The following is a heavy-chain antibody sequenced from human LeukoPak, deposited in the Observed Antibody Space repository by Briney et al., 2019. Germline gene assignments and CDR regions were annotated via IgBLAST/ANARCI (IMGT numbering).Heavy chain of an antibody. Sequence: EASVKVSCKASGGTFSSYAISWVRQAPGQGLGWMGGIIPIFGTANYAQKFQGRVTITADESTSTAYMELSSLRSEDTAVYYCARTKKSIHYYDSSGYYRDFDYWGQGTLVTVSS. CDR1: GGTFSSYA. V-gene: IGHV1-69*13. D-gene: IGHD3-22*01. CDR3: ARTKKSIHYYDSSGYYRDFDY. J-gene: IGHJ4*02. CDR2: IIPIFGTA.